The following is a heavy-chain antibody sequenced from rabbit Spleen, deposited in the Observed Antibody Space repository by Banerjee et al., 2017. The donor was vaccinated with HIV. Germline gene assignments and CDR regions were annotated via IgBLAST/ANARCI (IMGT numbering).Heavy chain of an antibody. CDR1: GFDFSSYG. J-gene: IGHJ4*01. V-gene: IGHV1S47*01. CDR2: IYGGKGST. CDR3: VGGIYIGENL. Sequence: QEQLVESGGGLVQPGGSLTLSCKASGFDFSSYGINWVRQAPGKGLEWIGIIYGGKGSTTYERWVKGRLTIPKDNAQDTVALQKNNLTAPGPVPYFCVGGIYIGENLWGQGTLVTVS. D-gene: IGHD5-1*01.